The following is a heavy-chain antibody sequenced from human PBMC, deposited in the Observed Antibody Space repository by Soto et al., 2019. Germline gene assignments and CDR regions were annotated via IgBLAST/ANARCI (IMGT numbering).Heavy chain of an antibody. CDR3: ARDPNGELWFGNFFDH. J-gene: IGHJ5*02. V-gene: IGHV6-1*01. D-gene: IGHD3-10*01. CDR2: TYYRSKWYN. CDR1: GDSVSSNSAA. Sequence: KQSPTLSLTCSISGDSVSSNSAAWNWIRQSPSRGLEWLGRTYYRSKWYNDYAVSVKSRITINPDTSKNQLSLQLNSVTPEDTAVYYCARDPNGELWFGNFFDHWGQGILVTVSS.